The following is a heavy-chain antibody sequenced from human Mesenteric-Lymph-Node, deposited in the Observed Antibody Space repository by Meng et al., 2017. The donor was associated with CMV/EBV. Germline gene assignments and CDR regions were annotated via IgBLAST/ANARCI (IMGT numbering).Heavy chain of an antibody. CDR3: ARSPGAAILDNWFDP. CDR1: GGSINSSDW. CDR2: IFHSGST. D-gene: IGHD2-2*02. J-gene: IGHJ5*02. Sequence: GSLRLSCAVSGGSINSSDWWGWVRQPPKKGLEWSGEIFHSGSTHYSPSLKSRVTISVDTSKNQFSLKLSSVTAADTAVYYCARSPGAAILDNWFDPWGQGTLVTVSS. V-gene: IGHV4-4*02.